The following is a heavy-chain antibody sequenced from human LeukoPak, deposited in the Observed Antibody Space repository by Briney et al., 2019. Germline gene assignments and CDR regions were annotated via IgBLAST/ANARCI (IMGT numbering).Heavy chain of an antibody. Sequence: PGGSLRLSCAASGFTFTTYWMHWVRHAPGKGLVWVSHINSDGSITSYADSVKGRFTISRDNAKNMLYLQMNSLRAEDTAVYYCARERVVVTAIEDCYYGMDVWGQGTTVTVSS. J-gene: IGHJ6*02. V-gene: IGHV3-74*01. D-gene: IGHD2-21*02. CDR3: ARERVVVTAIEDCYYGMDV. CDR2: INSDGSIT. CDR1: GFTFTTYW.